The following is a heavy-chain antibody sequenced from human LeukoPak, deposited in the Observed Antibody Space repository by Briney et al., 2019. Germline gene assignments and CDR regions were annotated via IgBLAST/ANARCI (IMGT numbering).Heavy chain of an antibody. D-gene: IGHD5-12*01. J-gene: IGHJ4*02. CDR1: GGSISSYY. V-gene: IGHV4-59*01. CDR3: AGGLRLEYLYDY. CDR2: IYYTGST. Sequence: TSETLSLTCTVSGGSISSYYCSWIRQPPGKGLEWIGYIYYTGSTNYNPSLKSRVTISVDTSKNQFSLKLSSVTAADTAVYYCAGGLRLEYLYDYWGQGTLVTVSS.